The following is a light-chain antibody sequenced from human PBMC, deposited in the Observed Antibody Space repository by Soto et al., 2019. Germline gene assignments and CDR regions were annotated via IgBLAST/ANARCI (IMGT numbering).Light chain of an antibody. J-gene: IGLJ2*01. CDR1: SSDVGGYNY. V-gene: IGLV2-14*01. Sequence: QSVLTQPASVSGSPGQSITISCTGTSSDVGGYNYVSWYQQHPGNAPKLIIYEVNDRPSGVSNRFSGSKSGNTASLTISGLQAEDEAVYHCSSYTSNNHVVFGGGTKL. CDR3: SSYTSNNHVV. CDR2: EVN.